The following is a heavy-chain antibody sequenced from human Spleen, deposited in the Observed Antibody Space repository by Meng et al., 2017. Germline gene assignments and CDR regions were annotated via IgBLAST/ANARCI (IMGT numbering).Heavy chain of an antibody. CDR3: ANGQSYSSSWFGLGY. CDR1: GFTFSSYE. CDR2: ISSSGSTI. V-gene: IGHV3-48*03. Sequence: GESLKISCAASGFTFSSYEMNWVRQAPGKGLEWVSYISSSGSTIYYADSVKGRFTISRDNSKNTLYLQMNSLRAEDTAVYYCANGQSYSSSWFGLGYWGQGTLVTVSS. J-gene: IGHJ4*02. D-gene: IGHD6-13*01.